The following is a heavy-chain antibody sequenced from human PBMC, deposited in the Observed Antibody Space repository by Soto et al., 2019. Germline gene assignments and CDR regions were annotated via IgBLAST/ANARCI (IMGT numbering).Heavy chain of an antibody. CDR1: GYTFTNYW. CDR3: AASIFYYGMDV. Sequence: AGESLKISCKGSGYTFTNYWIGWVRQMPGKGPEWMGIIYPGDSDTKYNPSSQGQVTISADKSITTTYLQWSSLKASDTAIYYCAASIFYYGMDVWGQGTTVTVSS. CDR2: IYPGDSDT. J-gene: IGHJ6*02. V-gene: IGHV5-51*01.